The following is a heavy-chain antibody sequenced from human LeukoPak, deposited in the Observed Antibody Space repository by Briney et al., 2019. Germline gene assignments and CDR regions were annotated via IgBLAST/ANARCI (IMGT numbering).Heavy chain of an antibody. J-gene: IGHJ4*02. CDR3: ARASIAASGYYFDY. Sequence: PGGSLRLSRAASGFTVSTNYMTWVRQAPGKGLEWVSVIYSGGSTFYADSVKGRFTISRDNSKNTLYLQMNSLRAEDTAVYYCARASIAASGYYFDYWGQGTLVTVSS. D-gene: IGHD6-6*01. V-gene: IGHV3-66*02. CDR1: GFTVSTNY. CDR2: IYSGGST.